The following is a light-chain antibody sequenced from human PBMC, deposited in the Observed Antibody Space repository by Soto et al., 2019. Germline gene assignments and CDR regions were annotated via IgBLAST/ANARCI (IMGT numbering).Light chain of an antibody. CDR1: QSLNIW. CDR3: QQYKAYSYT. V-gene: IGKV1-5*03. CDR2: KAS. Sequence: DIEMTQSPSTLSASVGDRVTITCRATQSLNIWLAWYQQKPGKAIKLLISKASSLESGVPSRCSGCGSGTEYSLTIGSLQPDDFATDYFQQYKAYSYTYGQGTKLEMK. J-gene: IGKJ2*01.